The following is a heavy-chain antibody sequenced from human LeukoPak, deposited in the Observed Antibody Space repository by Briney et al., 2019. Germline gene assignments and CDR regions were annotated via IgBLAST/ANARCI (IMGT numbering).Heavy chain of an antibody. V-gene: IGHV3-66*01. CDR2: IYSGGST. Sequence: GGSLRLSCAASGFSVSSNYMSWVRQAPGKGLEWVSVIYSGGSTYYADSVKGRFTISRDNSKNTLFLQMNSLRAGDTAVYYCARGTVTMVDYWGQGTLVTVSS. D-gene: IGHD3-10*01. CDR3: ARGTVTMVDY. J-gene: IGHJ4*02. CDR1: GFSVSSNY.